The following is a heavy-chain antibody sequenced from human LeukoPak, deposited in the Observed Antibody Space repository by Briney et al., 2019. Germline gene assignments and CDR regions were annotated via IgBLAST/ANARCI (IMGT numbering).Heavy chain of an antibody. CDR3: ATAQPRSGYLYY. J-gene: IGHJ4*02. V-gene: IGHV3-9*01. CDR2: ISWNSGSI. CDR1: GFTFDDYA. Sequence: GRSLRLSCAASGFTFDDYAMHWVRQAPGKGLEWVSGISWNSGSIGYADSVKGRFTISRDNAKNSLYLQMNSLRAEDTALYYCATAQPRSGYLYYWGQGTLVPVSS. D-gene: IGHD3-22*01.